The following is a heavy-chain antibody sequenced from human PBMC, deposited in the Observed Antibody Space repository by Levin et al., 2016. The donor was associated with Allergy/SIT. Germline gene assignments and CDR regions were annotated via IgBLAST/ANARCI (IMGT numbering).Heavy chain of an antibody. CDR1: GFTFGNHA. J-gene: IGHJ4*02. CDR3: AKYNWNAYFDY. V-gene: IGHV3-74*03. Sequence: GESLKISCAASGFTFGNHAMHWVRQVPGKGLVWISAINSGATTTTYADSVRGRFSISRDDAKSTLHLEMNSLRADDTALYYCAKYNWNAYFDYWGQGILVTVSS. CDR2: INSGATTT. D-gene: IGHD1-20*01.